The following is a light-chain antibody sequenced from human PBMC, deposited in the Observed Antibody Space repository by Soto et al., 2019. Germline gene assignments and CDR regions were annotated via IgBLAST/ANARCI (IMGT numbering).Light chain of an antibody. J-gene: IGLJ1*01. CDR1: SSDVGGYEY. CDR2: DVS. CDR3: CSYAGSYTFV. V-gene: IGLV2-11*01. Sequence: VLTQPRSVSGSPGQSVTISCTGTSSDVGGYEYVSWYQQHPGKAPKLMIYDVSKRPSGVPDRFSGSKSDNTASLTISGLQAEDEADYYCCSYAGSYTFVFGTGTKVTVL.